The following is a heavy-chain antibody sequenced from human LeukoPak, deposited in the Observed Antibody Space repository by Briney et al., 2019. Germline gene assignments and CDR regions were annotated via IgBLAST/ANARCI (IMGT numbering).Heavy chain of an antibody. D-gene: IGHD2-15*01. V-gene: IGHV3-30*02. J-gene: IGHJ5*02. Sequence: GGSLRLSCAASGFTFSNYGMHWVRQGPGKGLEWVAYIPYDGSKKYYADSVKGRFTISRDNSKNTLYLQMNSLRAEDTAVFYCARGPYCSGGTCYSLGEFDPWGQGTLVTVSS. CDR2: IPYDGSKK. CDR3: ARGPYCSGGTCYSLGEFDP. CDR1: GFTFSNYG.